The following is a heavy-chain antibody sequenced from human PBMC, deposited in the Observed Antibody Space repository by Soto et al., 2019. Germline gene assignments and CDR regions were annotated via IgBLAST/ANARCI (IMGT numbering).Heavy chain of an antibody. V-gene: IGHV3-9*01. D-gene: IGHD3-10*01. CDR2: ISWNSGSI. Sequence: EVQLVESGGGLVQPGRSLRLSCAASGFTFDDYAMHWVRQAPGKGLEWVSGISWNSGSIGYADSVKGRFTISRDNANNSLYLQMNSLRAEDTALYDCAKDAITMVRGVISYYGMDVWGQGTTVTVSS. J-gene: IGHJ6*02. CDR3: AKDAITMVRGVISYYGMDV. CDR1: GFTFDDYA.